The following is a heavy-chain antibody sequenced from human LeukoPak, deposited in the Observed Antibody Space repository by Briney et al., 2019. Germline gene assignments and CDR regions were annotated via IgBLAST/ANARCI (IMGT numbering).Heavy chain of an antibody. CDR2: TYYRSNFYN. J-gene: IGHJ4*02. CDR1: GDTVSSNSAA. V-gene: IGHV6-1*01. Sequence: SQTLSLTCAISGDTVSSNSAAWNCFRQSPSRGLEWLGRTYYRSNFYNDYAVSVKSRISINPDTSKNQFSLQLNSVTPEDTAVYYCARGTGAFDYWGQGTLVTVSS. CDR3: ARGTGAFDY.